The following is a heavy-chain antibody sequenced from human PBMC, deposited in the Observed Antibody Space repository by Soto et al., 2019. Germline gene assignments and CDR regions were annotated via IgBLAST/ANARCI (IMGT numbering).Heavy chain of an antibody. V-gene: IGHV4-59*08. CDR3: ARFNWYFDL. CDR2: IYYSGST. J-gene: IGHJ2*01. Sequence: QEQLQESGPGLVKPSETMSLTCTDYGGSISSYYWSWIRQPPGKGLEWIGYIYYSGSTNYNPSLKSRVTISVDTSKNQFSLKLSFVTAADTAVYYCARFNWYFDLWGRGTLVTVSS. CDR1: GGSISSYY.